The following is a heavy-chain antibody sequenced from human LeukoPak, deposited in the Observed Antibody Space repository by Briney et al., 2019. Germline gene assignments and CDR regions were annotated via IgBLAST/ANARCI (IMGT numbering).Heavy chain of an antibody. CDR3: ARDALSYDYSWGSYRHLGIDP. CDR2: INPSGGTT. CDR1: GYTFTTYY. J-gene: IGHJ5*02. D-gene: IGHD3-16*02. Sequence: ASVKVSCKASGYTFTTYYMHWVRQAPGQGLEWMAIINPSGGTTDYAQKSHGRITVTRDTSTSTVYMELTSLTSEDTAVYYCARDALSYDYSWGSYRHLGIDPWGQGTLVTVSS. V-gene: IGHV1-46*01.